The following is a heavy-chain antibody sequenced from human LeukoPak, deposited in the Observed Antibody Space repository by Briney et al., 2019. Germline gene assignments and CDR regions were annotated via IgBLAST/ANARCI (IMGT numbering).Heavy chain of an antibody. V-gene: IGHV3-23*01. CDR1: GFAFSFFA. Sequence: GGSLRLSCEASGFAFSFFAMSWLRQPPGKGLEWVSTINANSGTRSYAASVRGRFTISRDNSKNTVYLQLNTLRAEDTALYYCTRVLAGRSGLMDVWGRGTTVTVSS. D-gene: IGHD2-8*02. CDR2: INANSGTR. J-gene: IGHJ6*02. CDR3: TRVLAGRSGLMDV.